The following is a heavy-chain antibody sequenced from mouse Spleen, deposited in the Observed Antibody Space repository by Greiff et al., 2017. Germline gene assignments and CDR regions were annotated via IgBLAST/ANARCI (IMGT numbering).Heavy chain of an antibody. CDR3: ATHYYGHDYVDY. J-gene: IGHJ2*01. CDR1: GYTFTDYY. Sequence: EVQLEQSGPVLVKPGASVKMSCKASGYTFTDYYMNWVKQSHGKSLEWIGVINPYNGGTSYNQKFKGKATLTVDKSSSTAYMELNSLTSEDSAVYYCATHYYGHDYVDYWGQGTTLTVSS. CDR2: INPYNGGT. D-gene: IGHD1-2*01. V-gene: IGHV1-19*01.